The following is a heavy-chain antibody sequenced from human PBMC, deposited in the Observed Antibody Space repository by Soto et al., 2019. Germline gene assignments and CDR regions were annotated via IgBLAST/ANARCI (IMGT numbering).Heavy chain of an antibody. V-gene: IGHV3-30-3*01. J-gene: IGHJ6*02. Sequence: QVQLVESGGGVVQPGRSLRLSCAASGFTFSSYAMHWVRQAPGKGLEWVAVISYDGSNKYYADSVKGRFTISRDNSKNTLYLQMISLRAEDTAVYYCARDQGRDGYNWNYYGMDVWGQGTTVTVSS. D-gene: IGHD5-12*01. CDR1: GFTFSSYA. CDR3: ARDQGRDGYNWNYYGMDV. CDR2: ISYDGSNK.